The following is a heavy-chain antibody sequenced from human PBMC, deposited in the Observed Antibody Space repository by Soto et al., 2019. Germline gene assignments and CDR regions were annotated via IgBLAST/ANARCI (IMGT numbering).Heavy chain of an antibody. V-gene: IGHV3-23*01. Sequence: EVQLLESGGGLLQPGGSPRLSCAASGFTFSSYAMSWVRQAPGKRLQWVSAISGSGGSTYYADSVKGRFTTSRDNSKNTRYSQMNTVRAEDTAVYYCAKDLPRRGSYPYYFDYWGQGTLVTVSS. CDR3: AKDLPRRGSYPYYFDY. J-gene: IGHJ4*02. CDR2: ISGSGGST. D-gene: IGHD1-26*01. CDR1: GFTFSSYA.